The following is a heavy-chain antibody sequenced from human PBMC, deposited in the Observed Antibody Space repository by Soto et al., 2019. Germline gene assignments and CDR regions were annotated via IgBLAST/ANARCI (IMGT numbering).Heavy chain of an antibody. V-gene: IGHV3-30-3*01. D-gene: IGHD5-12*01. CDR3: ARDASYDDAFDI. J-gene: IGHJ3*02. Sequence: GGSLRLSCAASGFTFSSYAMHWVRQAPGKGLEWVAVISYDGSNKYYADSVKGRFTISRDNSKNTLYLQMNSLRAEDTAVYYCARDASYDDAFDIWGQGTMVTVSS. CDR1: GFTFSSYA. CDR2: ISYDGSNK.